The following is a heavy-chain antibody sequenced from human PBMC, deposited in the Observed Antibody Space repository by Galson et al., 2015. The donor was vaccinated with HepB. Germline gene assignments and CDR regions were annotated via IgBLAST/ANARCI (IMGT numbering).Heavy chain of an antibody. CDR1: GGTFSSYA. V-gene: IGHV1-69*13. CDR2: IIPIFGTA. Sequence: SVKVSCKASGGTFSSYAISWVRQAPGQGLEWMGGIIPIFGTANYAQKFQGRVTITADESTSTAYMELSSLRSEDTAVYYCARALKGFGELLSWVGHFQHWGQGTLVTVSS. J-gene: IGHJ1*01. CDR3: ARALKGFGELLSWVGHFQH. D-gene: IGHD3-10*01.